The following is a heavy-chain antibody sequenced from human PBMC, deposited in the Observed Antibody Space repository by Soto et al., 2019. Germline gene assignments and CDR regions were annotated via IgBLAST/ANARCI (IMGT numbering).Heavy chain of an antibody. Sequence: ASVKVSCKVSGYTLTELSMHWVRQAPGKGLEWMGGFDPEDGETIYAQKFQGRVTMTEDTSTDTAYMELSSLRSEDTAVYYCATRVVPAASDSSSTGGFDPWGQGTLVTVSS. CDR1: GYTLTELS. CDR2: FDPEDGET. CDR3: ATRVVPAASDSSSTGGFDP. D-gene: IGHD2-2*01. J-gene: IGHJ5*02. V-gene: IGHV1-24*01.